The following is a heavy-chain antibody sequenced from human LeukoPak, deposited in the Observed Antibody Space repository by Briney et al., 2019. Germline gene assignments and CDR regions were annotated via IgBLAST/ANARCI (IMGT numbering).Heavy chain of an antibody. J-gene: IGHJ4*02. V-gene: IGHV3-23*01. CDR1: GFTFTSYA. Sequence: HPGGSLRLSCAASGFTFTSYAMNWVRQAPGKGLEWVSTISGSGSSTYYVDSVKGRFTISRDNSKNTLYLQMNSLRAEDTAVYYCARDQSLGDYWGQGTLVTVSS. CDR2: ISGSGSST. CDR3: ARDQSLGDY.